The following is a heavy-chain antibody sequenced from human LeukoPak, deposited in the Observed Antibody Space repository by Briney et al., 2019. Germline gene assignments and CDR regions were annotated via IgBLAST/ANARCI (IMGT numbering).Heavy chain of an antibody. J-gene: IGHJ3*02. CDR1: GFTFSSYG. V-gene: IGHV3-30*18. CDR2: ISYEGSNK. D-gene: IGHD2-21*02. Sequence: GGALRLSCAASGFTFSSYGMHWVRQAPGKGLEWVAVISYEGSNKYYADAMKGRFTISRDNSKNTLYLQMNSMRAEDTAVYYCAKDLGGGDFLGAFDIWDQGKIVTVSS. CDR3: AKDLGGGDFLGAFDI.